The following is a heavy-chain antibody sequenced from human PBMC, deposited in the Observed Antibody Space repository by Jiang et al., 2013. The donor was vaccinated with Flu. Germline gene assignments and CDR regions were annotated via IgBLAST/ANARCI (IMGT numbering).Heavy chain of an antibody. CDR2: IGSNSDYK. V-gene: IGHV3-21*01. CDR1: SNYN. D-gene: IGHD1-7*01. J-gene: IGHJ6*02. Sequence: SNYNMNWVRQTPGKGLEWVSSIGSNSDYKHYADSVRGRFTISRDNSKNSLFLQVNSLRAEDTAVYYCARGTLELRGMDFFYSGLDVWGQGTAVTVSS. CDR3: ARGTLELRGMDFFYSGLDV.